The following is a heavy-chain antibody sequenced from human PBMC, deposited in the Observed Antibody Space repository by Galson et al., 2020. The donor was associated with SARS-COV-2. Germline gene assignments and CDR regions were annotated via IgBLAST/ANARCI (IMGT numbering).Heavy chain of an antibody. Sequence: ASVKVSCKVSGYTLTELSMHWVRQAPGKGLEWMGGFDPEDGETIYAQKFQGRVTMTEDTSTDTAYMELSSLRSEDTAVYYCATAPPVILTGSIHQYYYYYGMDVWGQGTTVTVSS. J-gene: IGHJ6*02. CDR1: GYTLTELS. CDR2: FDPEDGET. CDR3: ATAPPVILTGSIHQYYYYYGMDV. V-gene: IGHV1-24*01. D-gene: IGHD3-9*01.